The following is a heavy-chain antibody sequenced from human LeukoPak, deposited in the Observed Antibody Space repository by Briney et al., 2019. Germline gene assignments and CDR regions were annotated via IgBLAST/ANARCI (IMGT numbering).Heavy chain of an antibody. J-gene: IGHJ2*01. CDR1: GFTFSDYY. V-gene: IGHV3-11*06. CDR2: ISSSSSYT. Sequence: GGSLRLSCAASGFTFSDYYMNWIRQAPGKGLEWVSYISSSSSYTNYADSVKGRFTISRDNAKNSLYLQMNSPRAEDTAVYYCARRGSGTGYWYFDLWGRGTLLTVSS. D-gene: IGHD5-12*01. CDR3: ARRGSGTGYWYFDL.